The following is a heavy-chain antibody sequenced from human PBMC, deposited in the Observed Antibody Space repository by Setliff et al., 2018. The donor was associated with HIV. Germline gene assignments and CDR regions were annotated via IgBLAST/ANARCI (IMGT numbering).Heavy chain of an antibody. CDR2: ISSSAGST. CDR3: AREASIPSPYDAFDI. J-gene: IGHJ3*02. CDR1: ELTFSSYS. Sequence: PGGSLRLSCAASELTFSSYSMSWVRQAPGKGLEWVSGISSSAGSTYYKDSVKGRFTVSRDNSKNTRYLQMGSLRAEDMAVYYCAREASIPSPYDAFDIWGQGTMVTVSS. V-gene: IGHV3-23*01. D-gene: IGHD3-3*02.